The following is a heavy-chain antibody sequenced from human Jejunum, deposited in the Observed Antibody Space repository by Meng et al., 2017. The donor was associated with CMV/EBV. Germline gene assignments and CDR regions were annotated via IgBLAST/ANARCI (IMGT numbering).Heavy chain of an antibody. CDR1: GYTFPDYG. Sequence: QAQLVQSGGAVKNPGRSVNDPCMAAGYTFPDYGSTCVRQAPGQGLEWRGGISAYNGNTNYAQTLQGRVTMTPDTSTSTAYMELGSLRSDDTAVYYCARVEVGITSGDYWGQGTLVTVSS. J-gene: IGHJ4*02. CDR3: ARVEVGITSGDY. V-gene: IGHV1-18*01. CDR2: ISAYNGNT. D-gene: IGHD1-26*01.